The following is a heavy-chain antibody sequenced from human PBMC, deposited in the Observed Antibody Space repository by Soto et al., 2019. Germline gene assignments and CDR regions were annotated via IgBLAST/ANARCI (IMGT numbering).Heavy chain of an antibody. D-gene: IGHD3-10*01. CDR1: GFTFSSYG. CDR3: ARDQGMVRGVQYYFDY. Sequence: PGGSLRLSCAASGFTFSSYGMHWVRQAPGKGLEWVAVIWYDGSNKYYADSVKGRFTISRDNSKNTLYLQMNSLRAEDTAVYYCARDQGMVRGVQYYFDYWGQGTLVTVSS. V-gene: IGHV3-33*01. J-gene: IGHJ4*02. CDR2: IWYDGSNK.